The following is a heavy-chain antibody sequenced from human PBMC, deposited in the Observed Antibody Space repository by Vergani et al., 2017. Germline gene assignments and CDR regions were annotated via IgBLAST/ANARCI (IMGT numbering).Heavy chain of an antibody. CDR2: SNAGNGNT. CDR1: GYTFTSYA. D-gene: IGHD2/OR15-2a*01. J-gene: IGHJ3*02. Sequence: QVQLVQSGAEVQKPGASVKVSCKASGYTFTSYAMHWVRQAPGQRLEWMGWSNAGNGNTKYSQKFQGRVTITRDTSASTAYMELSSLRSEDTAVYYCARDFSYPGTRAFDIWGQGTMVTVSS. V-gene: IGHV1-3*01. CDR3: ARDFSYPGTRAFDI.